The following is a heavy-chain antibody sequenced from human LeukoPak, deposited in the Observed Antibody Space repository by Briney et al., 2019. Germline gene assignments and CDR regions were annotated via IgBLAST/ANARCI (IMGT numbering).Heavy chain of an antibody. CDR2: FDPEVGET. CDR3: ATKGLVIYNFDY. V-gene: IGHV1-24*01. D-gene: IGHD3/OR15-3a*01. CDR1: GYTLTELS. J-gene: IGHJ4*02. Sequence: ASVKVSCKVSGYTLTELSMHWVRQAPGKGLEWMGGFDPEVGETIYAQKFQGRVTMTEDTSTDTAYMELSSLRSEDTAVYYCATKGLVIYNFDYWGQGTLVTVSS.